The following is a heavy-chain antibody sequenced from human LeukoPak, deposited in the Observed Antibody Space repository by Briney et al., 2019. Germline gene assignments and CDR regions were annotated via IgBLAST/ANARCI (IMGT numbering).Heavy chain of an antibody. J-gene: IGHJ3*02. CDR1: GFTFSSYS. CDR3: AREVSAFDI. V-gene: IGHV3-48*01. Sequence: GGSLRLSCAASGFTFSSYSMNWVRQAPGKGLEWVSYISSSSSTIYYADSVKGRFTISRDNSKNTLYLQMNSLRAEDTAVYYCAREVSAFDIWGQGTMVTVSS. CDR2: ISSSSSTI.